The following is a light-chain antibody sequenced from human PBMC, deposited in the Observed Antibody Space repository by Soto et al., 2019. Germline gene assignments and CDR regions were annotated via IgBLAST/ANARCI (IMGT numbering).Light chain of an antibody. V-gene: IGKV1-9*01. CDR3: EAVSTYPPT. Sequence: DIQVTQTPSFLAASVGDIVTITCRTSQGVSTSLAWYQQKPWKAPKVLIFGASTLDSEVPSRLSGSGSGTEFTIRITTLQPNDFAVSYWEAVSTYPPTFDPGTKV. CDR2: GAS. J-gene: IGKJ3*01. CDR1: QGVSTS.